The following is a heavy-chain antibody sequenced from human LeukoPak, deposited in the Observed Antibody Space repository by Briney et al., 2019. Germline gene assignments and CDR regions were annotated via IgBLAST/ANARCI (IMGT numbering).Heavy chain of an antibody. Sequence: SQTLSLTCTVSGGSISSGSYYWSWIRQPAGKGLEWIGRIYTSGSTNYNPSLKSRVTISVDTSKNQFSLRLSSVTAADTAVYYCARYTAMDLYYFDYWGQGTLVTVSS. J-gene: IGHJ4*02. CDR1: GGSISSGSYY. D-gene: IGHD5-18*01. CDR2: IYTSGST. V-gene: IGHV4-61*02. CDR3: ARYTAMDLYYFDY.